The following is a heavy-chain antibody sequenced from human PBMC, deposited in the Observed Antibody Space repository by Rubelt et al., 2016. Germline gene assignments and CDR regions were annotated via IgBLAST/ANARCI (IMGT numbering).Heavy chain of an antibody. V-gene: IGHV3-30*04. J-gene: IGHJ4*02. CDR3: AQDLAGGATDS. D-gene: IGHD1-26*01. CDR2: ISYDGSNK. Sequence: QVQLVESGGGVVQPGRSLRLSCAASGFTFSSYAMHWVRQAPGKGLEWVAVISYDGSNKYYADSVTGRFTISRDNSKNTLYLQVNSLVAGDTAGYYCAQDLAGGATDSWGQGTLVTVSS. CDR1: GFTFSSYA.